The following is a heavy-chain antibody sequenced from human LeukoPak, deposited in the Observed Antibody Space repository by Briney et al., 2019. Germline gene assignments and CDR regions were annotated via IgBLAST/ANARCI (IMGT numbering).Heavy chain of an antibody. D-gene: IGHD6-19*01. V-gene: IGHV4-59*08. Sequence: SETLSLTCTVSGGSISSYYWSWIRQPPGKGLEWIGYIYYSGSTNYNPSLKSRVTISVDTSKNQFSLKLSSVTAADTAVYYCARYSSGWYGGGYYFDYWGQGPLVTVSS. CDR2: IYYSGST. J-gene: IGHJ4*02. CDR3: ARYSSGWYGGGYYFDY. CDR1: GGSISSYY.